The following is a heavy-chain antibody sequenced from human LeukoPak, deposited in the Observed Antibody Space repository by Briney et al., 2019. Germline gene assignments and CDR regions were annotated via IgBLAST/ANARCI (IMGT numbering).Heavy chain of an antibody. J-gene: IGHJ4*02. D-gene: IGHD2-21*02. CDR3: ARGRADYYFDY. V-gene: IGHV3-48*01. CDR2: ISSGSSAI. Sequence: SCKVSGYTLTELSMHWVRQAPGKGLEWVSYISSGSSAIYYADSVKGRFTISRDNAKNSLYLQMNSLRAEDTAVYYCARGRADYYFDYWGQGTLVTVSS. CDR1: GYTLTELS.